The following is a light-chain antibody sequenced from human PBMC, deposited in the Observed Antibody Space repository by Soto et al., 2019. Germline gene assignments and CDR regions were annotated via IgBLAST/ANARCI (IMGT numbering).Light chain of an antibody. J-gene: IGKJ1*01. Sequence: DIRMTQSPSSLSASVGDRVTITCRASQSISSWLAWYQQKPGKAPKLLIYDASSLESGVPSRLSGSGSGTEFTLTISSLQPDDFATYYCQQYNSYSWTFGQGTKVDNK. CDR2: DAS. V-gene: IGKV1-5*01. CDR3: QQYNSYSWT. CDR1: QSISSW.